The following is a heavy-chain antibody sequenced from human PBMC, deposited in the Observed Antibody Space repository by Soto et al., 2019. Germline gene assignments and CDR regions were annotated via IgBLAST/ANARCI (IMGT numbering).Heavy chain of an antibody. CDR3: AKTPTEYYDFWSGYLPYYYYYGMDV. CDR1: GFTFSSYG. J-gene: IGHJ6*02. Sequence: GGSLRLSCAASGFTFSSYGMHWVRQAPGKGLEWVAVISYDGSNKYYADSVKGRFTISRDNSKNTLYLQMNSLRAEDTAVYYCAKTPTEYYDFWSGYLPYYYYYGMDVWGQGTTVTVSS. V-gene: IGHV3-30*18. D-gene: IGHD3-3*01. CDR2: ISYDGSNK.